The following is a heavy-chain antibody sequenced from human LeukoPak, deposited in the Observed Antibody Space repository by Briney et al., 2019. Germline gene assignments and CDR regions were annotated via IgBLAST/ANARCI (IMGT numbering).Heavy chain of an antibody. D-gene: IGHD3/OR15-3a*01. Sequence: GGSLRLSCAGSGFSVRDYYMNWVRQAPGKGLEWVSLIRGSGETFYADSVKGRFTISRDDSKNTVYLQMNSLRVEDTAVYSCARDRAATEDWVEFDPWGQGTLVTDSS. CDR3: ARDRAATEDWVEFDP. CDR1: GFSVRDYY. V-gene: IGHV3-66*03. CDR2: IRGSGET. J-gene: IGHJ5*02.